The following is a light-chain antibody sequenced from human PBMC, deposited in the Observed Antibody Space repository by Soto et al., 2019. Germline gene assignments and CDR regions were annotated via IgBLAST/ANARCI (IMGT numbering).Light chain of an antibody. CDR2: STN. J-gene: IGLJ3*02. CDR3: VLYMGSGISL. V-gene: IGLV8-61*01. Sequence: QTVLTQEPSFSVSPGGTVTLTCALSSGSVSPSYYPSWYQQTPGQAPRTVIHSTNTRSSGVPDRFSGSILGNKAALTITGAQADDESDYYCVLYMGSGISLFGGGTKVTVL. CDR1: SGSVSPSYY.